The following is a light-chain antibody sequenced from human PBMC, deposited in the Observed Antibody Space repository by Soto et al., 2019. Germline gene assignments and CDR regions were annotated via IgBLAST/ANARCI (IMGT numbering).Light chain of an antibody. CDR1: SSDVGGYNY. V-gene: IGLV2-14*01. CDR3: SSYTSSSTLRV. Sequence: QSALTQPASVSGSPGQSITISCTGTSSDVGGYNYVSWYQQHPGKAPKLMIYDVSNRPSGVSNRFSVSKSGNTASLTISGLQAEDEADYYCSSYTSSSTLRVFGTGTKLTVL. J-gene: IGLJ1*01. CDR2: DVS.